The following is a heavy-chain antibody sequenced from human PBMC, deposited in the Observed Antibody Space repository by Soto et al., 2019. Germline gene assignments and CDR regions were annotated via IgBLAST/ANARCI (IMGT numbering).Heavy chain of an antibody. Sequence: GGSLRLSCAASGFTFSSYGMHWVRQAPGKGLEWVAVISYDGSNKYYADSVKGRFTISRDNSKNTLYLQMNSLRAEDTAVYYCAKWSRAHYYGSGSYFGSPSYYYYYGMDVWGQGTTVTVSS. CDR3: AKWSRAHYYGSGSYFGSPSYYYYYGMDV. J-gene: IGHJ6*02. CDR2: ISYDGSNK. D-gene: IGHD3-10*01. CDR1: GFTFSSYG. V-gene: IGHV3-30*18.